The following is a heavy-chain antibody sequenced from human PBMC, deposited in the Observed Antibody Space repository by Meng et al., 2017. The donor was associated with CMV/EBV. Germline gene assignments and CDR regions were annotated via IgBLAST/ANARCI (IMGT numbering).Heavy chain of an antibody. D-gene: IGHD5-18*01. J-gene: IGHJ6*02. CDR3: ARVFSHRGYSYGYFYYYGMDV. CDR1: GGSFSGYY. CDR2: INHSGST. V-gene: IGHV4-34*01. Sequence: SETLSLTCAVYGGSFSGYYWSWIRQPPGKGLEWIGEINHSGSTNYNPSLKSRVTISVDTSKNQFSLKPSSVTAADTAVYYCARVFSHRGYSYGYFYYYGMDVWGQGTTVTVSS.